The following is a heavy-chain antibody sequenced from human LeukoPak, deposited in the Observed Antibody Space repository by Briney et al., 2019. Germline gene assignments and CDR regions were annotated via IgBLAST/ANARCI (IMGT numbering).Heavy chain of an antibody. CDR3: TTSLTRSNDILTGYYKGGLDY. CDR1: GYTLPELS. CDR2: FDPEDGES. Sequence: ASVKVSCKVSGYTLPELSMHWVRQAPGKGLEWMGGFDPEDGESIYSQKFQGRVTMTEGTSTDTDNMELSSLRSEDTAVYYCTTSLTRSNDILTGYYKGGLDYWGQGTLVTVSS. D-gene: IGHD3-9*01. V-gene: IGHV1-24*01. J-gene: IGHJ4*02.